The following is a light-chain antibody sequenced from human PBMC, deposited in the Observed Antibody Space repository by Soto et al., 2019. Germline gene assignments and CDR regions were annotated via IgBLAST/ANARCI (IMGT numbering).Light chain of an antibody. CDR1: QSISYW. V-gene: IGKV1-5*03. Sequence: DIQMTQSPSTLSASVGDRVTITCRASQSISYWLAWYQQKPGKAPKLLIYKASSLESGVPSRFGGSGSGTEFTLTISSLQSDDFATYYCQQYSSFVTFGQGTKVEIK. J-gene: IGKJ1*01. CDR2: KAS. CDR3: QQYSSFVT.